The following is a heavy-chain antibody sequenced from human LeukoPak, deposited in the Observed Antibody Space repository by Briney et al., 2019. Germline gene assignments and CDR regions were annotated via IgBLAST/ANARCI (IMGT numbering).Heavy chain of an antibody. V-gene: IGHV4-34*01. Sequence: SETLSLTCAVYGGSFSGYYWSWIRQPPGKGLEWIGEINHSGSTNYNPSLKSRVTISVDTSKNQFSLKLSSVTAADTAVYYCAGWRNYYGSGSYYNGNYYGMDVWGKGTTVTVSS. D-gene: IGHD3-10*01. CDR2: INHSGST. CDR3: AGWRNYYGSGSYYNGNYYGMDV. J-gene: IGHJ6*04. CDR1: GGSFSGYY.